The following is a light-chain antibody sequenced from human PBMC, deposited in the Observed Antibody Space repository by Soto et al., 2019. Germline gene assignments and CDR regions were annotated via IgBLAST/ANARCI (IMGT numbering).Light chain of an antibody. Sequence: DIVLTQSPLSLLVTLGQPASISCRASQGLVHIDGTTYLSWLHQRPGLPSRLLIYKISVRLPGVPDRFSGSGAGTDFTLKISRVEAEDVGIYYCMEGAHLRTFGQGTKVELK. J-gene: IGKJ1*01. CDR1: QGLVHIDGTTY. CDR2: KIS. V-gene: IGKV2-24*01. CDR3: MEGAHLRT.